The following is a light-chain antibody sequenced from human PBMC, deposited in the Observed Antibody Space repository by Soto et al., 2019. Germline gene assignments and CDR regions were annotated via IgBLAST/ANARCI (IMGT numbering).Light chain of an antibody. J-gene: IGKJ1*01. V-gene: IGKV3-20*01. CDR1: QSVSNNY. CDR3: QQDGSSGT. Sequence: VLTLSPGTVSLSPGERATLSCRASQSVSNNYLAWYQQKPGQAPRLLIYGASNRATGIPDRFSGSGSGTDFTLTISRLEPEDFAVYYCQQDGSSGTFGQGTKVDIK. CDR2: GAS.